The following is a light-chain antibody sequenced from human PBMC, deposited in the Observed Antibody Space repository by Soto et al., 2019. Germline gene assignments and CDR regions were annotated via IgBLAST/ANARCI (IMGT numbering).Light chain of an antibody. CDR2: DVS. CDR1: SSDVGGYNY. CDR3: CSYAGSYTFFFYV. J-gene: IGLJ1*01. Sequence: QSVLTQPRSVSGSPGQSVTISCTGTSSDVGGYNYVSWYQQHPGKAPKLMIYDVSKRPSGVPDRFSGSKSGNTASLTISGLQAEDEADYYCCSYAGSYTFFFYVFGTGTKLTVL. V-gene: IGLV2-11*01.